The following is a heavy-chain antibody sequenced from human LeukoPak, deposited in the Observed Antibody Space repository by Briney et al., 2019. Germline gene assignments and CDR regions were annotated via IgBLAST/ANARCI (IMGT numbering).Heavy chain of an antibody. CDR1: GLTFSNAW. D-gene: IGHD2-2*01. CDR3: TTRVVPAAII. CDR2: IKSKTDGGTT. V-gene: IGHV3-15*01. J-gene: IGHJ4*02. Sequence: GGSLRLSCAASGLTFSNAWMSWVRQAPGKGLGWVGRIKSKTDGGTTDYAGPVKGRFTISRDDSKNTLYLQMNSLKTEDTAVYYCTTRVVPAAIIWGRGTLVTVSS.